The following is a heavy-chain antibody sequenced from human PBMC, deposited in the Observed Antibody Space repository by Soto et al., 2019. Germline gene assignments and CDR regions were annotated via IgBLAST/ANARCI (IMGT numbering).Heavy chain of an antibody. CDR1: GFTFSDAW. D-gene: IGHD3-22*01. J-gene: IGHJ3*01. Sequence: PGGSLRLSCAASGFTFSDAWLYWVRQAPGKGLQWVGRITSGGTTDYAAPVKGRFIISRDDSKNTLYLQMNSLKTEDTAVYYCTHSWTYYYDNAVWGQGTMVTVSS. CDR3: THSWTYYYDNAV. V-gene: IGHV3-15*07. CDR2: ITSGGTT.